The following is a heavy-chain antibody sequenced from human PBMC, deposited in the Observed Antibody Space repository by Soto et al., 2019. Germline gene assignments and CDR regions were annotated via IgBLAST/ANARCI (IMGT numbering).Heavy chain of an antibody. D-gene: IGHD5-18*01. Sequence: QVQLQESGPGLVKPSETLSLTCTVSGGSVSSGRYYWSWIRQPPGKGLEWIGCIYNSGSTDYNPSLKRRVTLSVDTSKKQFSLRLSSVTAADTAVYYCAIADTGMVPSRAGMAGWGQGTTVTVSS. CDR3: AIADTGMVPSRAGMAG. V-gene: IGHV4-61*01. J-gene: IGHJ6*02. CDR2: IYNSGST. CDR1: GGSVSSGRYY.